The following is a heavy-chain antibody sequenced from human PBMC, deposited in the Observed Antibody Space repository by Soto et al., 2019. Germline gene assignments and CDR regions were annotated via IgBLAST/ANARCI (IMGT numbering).Heavy chain of an antibody. Sequence: PSETLSLTCAVYGGSFSGYYWSWIRQPPGKGLEWIGEINHSGSTNYNPSLKSRVTISVDTSKNQFSLKLSSVTAADTAVYYCARGVVKRSRGVIWTKSWLDPWGQGTLVTVSS. CDR1: GGSFSGYY. V-gene: IGHV4-34*01. CDR2: INHSGST. J-gene: IGHJ5*02. CDR3: ARGVVKRSRGVIWTKSWLDP. D-gene: IGHD3-10*01.